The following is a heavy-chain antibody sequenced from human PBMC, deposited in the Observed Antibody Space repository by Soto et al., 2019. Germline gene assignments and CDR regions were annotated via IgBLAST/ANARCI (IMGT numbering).Heavy chain of an antibody. CDR3: ARTNYYDSSGYYYYFDY. V-gene: IGHV2-26*01. Sequence: SGLTLVSPTKPLRLTCPVSGFSLSNARMGVSWIRQPPGKALEWLAHIFSNDEKSYSTSLKSRLAISKDTSKSQAVLTMTNMDPVDTATYYCARTNYYDSSGYYYYFDYWGQGTLVTVSS. D-gene: IGHD3-22*01. CDR1: GFSLSNARMG. CDR2: IFSNDEK. J-gene: IGHJ4*02.